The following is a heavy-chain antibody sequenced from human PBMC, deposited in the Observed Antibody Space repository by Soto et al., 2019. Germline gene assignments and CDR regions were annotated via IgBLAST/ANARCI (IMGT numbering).Heavy chain of an antibody. J-gene: IGHJ6*02. V-gene: IGHV4-61*01. Sequence: SETLSLTCTVSGGSVSSDRYYWSWIRQPPGKGLEWIGYIYYSGRTDYNPSRKSRVTISLDTSKNQFSLKLSSVTAADTAVYYCARDWNFGNYGLDVWGQGTSVNVSS. CDR1: GGSVSSDRYY. CDR3: ARDWNFGNYGLDV. CDR2: IYYSGRT. D-gene: IGHD1-7*01.